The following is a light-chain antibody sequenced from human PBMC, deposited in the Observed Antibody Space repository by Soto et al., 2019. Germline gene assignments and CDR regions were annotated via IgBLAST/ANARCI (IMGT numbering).Light chain of an antibody. J-gene: IGKJ4*01. Sequence: EIVLTQSPATLSLSPGERATLSCRASQSVSRYLAWYQQKPGQPPRLLIYDASNRATGILARFSGSGSGTDFTLTISSLEPEDFAVYYCEQRSDWPLTFGGGTKVEIK. V-gene: IGKV3-11*01. CDR1: QSVSRY. CDR3: EQRSDWPLT. CDR2: DAS.